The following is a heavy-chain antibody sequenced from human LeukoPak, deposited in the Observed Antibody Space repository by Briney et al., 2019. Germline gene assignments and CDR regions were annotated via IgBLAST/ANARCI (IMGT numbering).Heavy chain of an antibody. CDR2: IYYSGST. V-gene: IGHV4-39*01. CDR1: GGSISSHLYF. J-gene: IGHJ4*02. Sequence: SETLSLTCTVSGGSISSHLYFWAWIRQPPGKGLEWIGSIYYSGSTYYNPSLQSRVTISVDTSKNQLSLKLSSVTAADTAVYYCARLDSGTYSPIDYWGQGTLVTVSS. D-gene: IGHD3-10*01. CDR3: ARLDSGTYSPIDY.